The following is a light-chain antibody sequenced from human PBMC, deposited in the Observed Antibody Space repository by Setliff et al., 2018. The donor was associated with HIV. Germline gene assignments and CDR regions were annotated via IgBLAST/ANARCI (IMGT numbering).Light chain of an antibody. CDR3: QVWDSSSDHVV. V-gene: IGLV3-21*04. CDR2: YNS. CDR1: NIGRKS. Sequence: SYELTQPPSVSVAPGKTARITCGGNNIGRKSVHWYQQKPGQAPVLVIYYNSDRPSGIPERFSGSNSGNTATLTISRVEAGDEADYYCQVWDSSSDHVVFGGGT. J-gene: IGLJ2*01.